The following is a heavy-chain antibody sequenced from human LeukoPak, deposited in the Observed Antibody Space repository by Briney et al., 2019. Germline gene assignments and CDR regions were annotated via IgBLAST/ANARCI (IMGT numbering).Heavy chain of an antibody. V-gene: IGHV1-2*06. J-gene: IGHJ4*02. CDR3: ARVAYRYCSGGSCYSGLGY. Sequence: ASVKVSCKASGYTFTGYYMHWVRQAPGQGLEWMGRINPNSGGTNYAQKFQGRVTMTRDTSISTAYMELSRLRSDDTAAYYCARVAYRYCSGGSCYSGLGYWGQGTLVTVSS. CDR1: GYTFTGYY. CDR2: INPNSGGT. D-gene: IGHD2-15*01.